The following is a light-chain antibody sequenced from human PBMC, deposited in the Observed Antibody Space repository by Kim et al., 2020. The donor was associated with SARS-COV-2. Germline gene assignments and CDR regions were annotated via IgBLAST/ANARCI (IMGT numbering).Light chain of an antibody. CDR2: GAS. CDR3: QQYAYWRA. CDR1: QSISSS. Sequence: PGKRAPTSCRASQSISSSLAWYQQKPGQAPRVLIYGASARATGIPARFSGSGSGTEFTLTISNLQSEDFAVYYCQQYAYWRAFGQGTRLEIK. J-gene: IGKJ5*01. V-gene: IGKV3-15*01.